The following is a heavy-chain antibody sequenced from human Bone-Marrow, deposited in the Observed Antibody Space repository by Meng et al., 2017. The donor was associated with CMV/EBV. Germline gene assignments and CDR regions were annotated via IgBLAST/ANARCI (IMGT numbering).Heavy chain of an antibody. CDR3: ARVEMATIWLFDP. CDR2: IYYSGST. Sequence: SETLSLTCTVSGGSISSYYWSWIRQPPGKGLEWIGYIYYSGSTNYNPSLKSRVTISVDTSKNQFSLKLSSVTAADTAVYYCARVEMATIWLFDPWGQGTQVTVSS. J-gene: IGHJ5*02. CDR1: GGSISSYY. D-gene: IGHD5-24*01. V-gene: IGHV4-59*01.